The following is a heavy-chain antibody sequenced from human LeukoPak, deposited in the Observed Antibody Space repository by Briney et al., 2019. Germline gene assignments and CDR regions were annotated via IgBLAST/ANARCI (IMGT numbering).Heavy chain of an antibody. CDR1: GLSVSSNF. V-gene: IGHV3-53*01. D-gene: IGHD6-19*01. Sequence: GGSLRLSCAATGLSVSSNFMSWARQAPGKGLEWVSVIYGGGSTYYADSVKGRFTISRDTSKNTLNLQMNSLRVEDTAVYYCASWPVGWYGEDSWGQGTLVTVSS. CDR3: ASWPVGWYGEDS. J-gene: IGHJ4*02. CDR2: IYGGGST.